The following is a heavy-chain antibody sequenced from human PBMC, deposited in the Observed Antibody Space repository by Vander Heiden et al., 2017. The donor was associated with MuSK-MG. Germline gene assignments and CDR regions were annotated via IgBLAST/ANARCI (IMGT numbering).Heavy chain of an antibody. Sequence: QVQLVQSGAEVKKPGASVKVSCKASGYTFTSYDINWVRQATGQGLEGMGWMNPNSGNTGYAQKFQGRVTMTRNTSISTAYMELSSLRSEDTAVYYCARGGYRGYSGYAPRVYYWGQGTLVTVSS. CDR3: ARGGYRGYSGYAPRVYY. CDR2: MNPNSGNT. CDR1: GYTFTSYD. D-gene: IGHD5-12*01. J-gene: IGHJ4*02. V-gene: IGHV1-8*01.